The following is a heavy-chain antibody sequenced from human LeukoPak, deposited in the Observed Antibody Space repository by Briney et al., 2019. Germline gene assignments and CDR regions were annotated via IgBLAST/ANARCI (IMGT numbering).Heavy chain of an antibody. CDR2: ITSGSYTI. D-gene: IGHD6-13*01. V-gene: IGHV3-11*04. J-gene: IGHJ4*02. CDR1: GFTFSDYD. Sequence: GGSLRLSCAASGFTFSDYDMSWVRQAPGKGLDWISYITSGSYTINYADSVRGRFTISRDNAKNSVYLQMNSLRAEDTAVYYCARKDGGGAAAGFDYWGQGTLVTVSS. CDR3: ARKDGGGAAAGFDY.